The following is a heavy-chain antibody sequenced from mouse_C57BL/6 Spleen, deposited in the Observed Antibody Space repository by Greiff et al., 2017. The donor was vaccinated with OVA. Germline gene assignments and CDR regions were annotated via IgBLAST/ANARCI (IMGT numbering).Heavy chain of an antibody. CDR2: INPSNGGT. D-gene: IGHD1-1*01. V-gene: IGHV1-53*01. J-gene: IGHJ4*01. CDR1: GYTFTSYW. Sequence: QVQLQQPGTELAKPGASVKLSCKASGYTFTSYWMHWVKQRPGQGLEWIGNINPSNGGTKYNEKFKSKATLTVDKSSSTAYMQLSSLTSEDSAVYYCASNYGSSRAMDYWGQGTSVTVSS. CDR3: ASNYGSSRAMDY.